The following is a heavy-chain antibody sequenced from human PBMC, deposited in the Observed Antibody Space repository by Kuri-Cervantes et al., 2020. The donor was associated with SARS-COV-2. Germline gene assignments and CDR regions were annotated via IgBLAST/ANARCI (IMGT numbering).Heavy chain of an antibody. J-gene: IGHJ3*02. CDR3: ARPFNWGSTHAFDI. D-gene: IGHD7-27*01. CDR1: GGSFSGYY. CDR2: IYHSGST. Sequence: ETLSLTCAVYGGSFSGYYWSWIRQPPGKGLEWIGSIYHSGSTYYNPSLKSRVTISVDTSKNQFSLKLSSVTAADTAVYYCARPFNWGSTHAFDIWGQGTMVTVSS. V-gene: IGHV4-34*01.